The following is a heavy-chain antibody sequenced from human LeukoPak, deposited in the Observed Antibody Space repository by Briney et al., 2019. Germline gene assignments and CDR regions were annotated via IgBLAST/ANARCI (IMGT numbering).Heavy chain of an antibody. Sequence: GGSLRLSCAASGFTFSTYNMNWVRHAPGKGLEWISSITSSSTYIYYADSVKGRFTISRDNSKNTLYLQMNSLRAEDTAVYYCAKAPVTTCRGAYCYPFDYWGQGTLVTVSS. J-gene: IGHJ4*02. CDR2: ITSSSTYI. D-gene: IGHD2-21*01. CDR1: GFTFSTYN. CDR3: AKAPVTTCRGAYCYPFDY. V-gene: IGHV3-21*04.